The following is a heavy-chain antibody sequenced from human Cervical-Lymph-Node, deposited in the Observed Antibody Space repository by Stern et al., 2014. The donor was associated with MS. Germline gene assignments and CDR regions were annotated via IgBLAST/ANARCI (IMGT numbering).Heavy chain of an antibody. V-gene: IGHV1-8*01. CDR1: GYTFTSYD. Sequence: QVQLGQSGAEVKKPGASVKVSCKASGYTFTSYDINWVRQATGQGLEWMAWMNPSSGNTGYAQKFKGRVTMTRDTSTSTAYMELSSLTSEDTAVYYCARGGGSYTGGFDPWGQGTLVTVSS. D-gene: IGHD3-10*01. CDR3: ARGGGSYTGGFDP. J-gene: IGHJ5*02. CDR2: MNPSSGNT.